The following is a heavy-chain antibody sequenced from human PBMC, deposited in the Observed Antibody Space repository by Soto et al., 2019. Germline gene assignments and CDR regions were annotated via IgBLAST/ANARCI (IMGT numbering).Heavy chain of an antibody. V-gene: IGHV2-5*01. CDR3: AHRRGAFDS. CDR1: GFSLTTSGVG. Sequence: QITLEESGPPLVKPTQTLTLTCTFSGFSLTTSGVGVGWLRQPPGKALEWLALIYWNDDKLYSPSLNRRLSITQDTSKNQVVLTMTNMGPVDTATYYCAHRRGAFDSWGQGTLVTVSS. D-gene: IGHD3-16*01. J-gene: IGHJ5*01. CDR2: IYWNDDK.